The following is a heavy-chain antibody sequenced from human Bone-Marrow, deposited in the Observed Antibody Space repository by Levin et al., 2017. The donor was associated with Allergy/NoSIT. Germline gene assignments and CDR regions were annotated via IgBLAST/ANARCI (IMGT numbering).Heavy chain of an antibody. CDR3: AKEAVRVLERRGMDV. V-gene: IGHV3-23*01. CDR2: ISGSGGST. J-gene: IGHJ6*02. Sequence: GESLKISCAASGFTFSSYAMSWVRQAPGKGLEWVSAISGSGGSTYYADSVKGRFTISRDNSKNTLYLQMNSLRAEDTAVYYCAKEAVRVLERRGMDVWGQGTTVTVSS. D-gene: IGHD3-3*01. CDR1: GFTFSSYA.